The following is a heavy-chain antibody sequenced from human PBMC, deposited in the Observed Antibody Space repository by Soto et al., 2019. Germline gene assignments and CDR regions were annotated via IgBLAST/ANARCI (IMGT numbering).Heavy chain of an antibody. V-gene: IGHV2-5*02. J-gene: IGHJ3*02. D-gene: IGHD6-19*01. CDR3: AHNPPQDSGAFDI. Sequence: SGPKLVTPTQALTLTCTFSGVALRTTAAGVGWIRQPPGKALAWLALLYWDDDNRYNPSLKSRLTLTKDTSKIQVVLTLTNVDPADTATYYCAHNPPQDSGAFDIWGQGTMVTVS. CDR1: GVALRTTAAG. CDR2: LYWDDDN.